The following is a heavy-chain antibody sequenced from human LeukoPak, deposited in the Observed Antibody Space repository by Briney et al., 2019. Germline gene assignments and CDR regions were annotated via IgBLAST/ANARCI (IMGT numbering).Heavy chain of an antibody. J-gene: IGHJ5*02. Sequence: GGSLRLSCAASGFTFSSYWMSWVRQAPGKGLEWVANIKQDGSEKYYVDSVKGRFTISRDNAKNSLYLQMNSLRAEDTAVYYCARDGYYDFWSGYYYSNWFDPWGQGTLVTVSS. V-gene: IGHV3-7*03. CDR2: IKQDGSEK. D-gene: IGHD3-3*01. CDR3: ARDGYYDFWSGYYYSNWFDP. CDR1: GFTFSSYW.